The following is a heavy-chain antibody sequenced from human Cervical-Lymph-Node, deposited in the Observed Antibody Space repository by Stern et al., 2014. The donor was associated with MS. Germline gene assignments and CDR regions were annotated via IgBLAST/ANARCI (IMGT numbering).Heavy chain of an antibody. V-gene: IGHV3-23*04. CDR3: ARASTVTTFRDY. J-gene: IGHJ4*02. Sequence: EDQLVESGGGLVQPGGSLRLACEASGFTFSNYAMSWVRQAPGKGLAWVSTISGSGGSTFHADSVKGRFTISRDNSKNTLYLQMNSLRDEDTAVYYCARASTVTTFRDYWGQGTLVTVSS. CDR2: ISGSGGST. CDR1: GFTFSNYA. D-gene: IGHD4-17*01.